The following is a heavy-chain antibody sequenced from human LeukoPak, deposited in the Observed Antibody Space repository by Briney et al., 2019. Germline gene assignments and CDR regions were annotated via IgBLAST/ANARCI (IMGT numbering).Heavy chain of an antibody. V-gene: IGHV7-4-1*02. CDR1: GYTFTNYA. Sequence: ASVKVSYKASGYTFTNYAMNWVGQAPGEGLEWMGWINTNTGNPTYAQGFAGRVVFSLDTSVSTAYLQISSLKAADTAVYYCARNYRARNYYDSSGYFGYWGQGPLVTVSS. J-gene: IGHJ4*02. CDR3: ARNYRARNYYDSSGYFGY. CDR2: INTNTGNP. D-gene: IGHD3-22*01.